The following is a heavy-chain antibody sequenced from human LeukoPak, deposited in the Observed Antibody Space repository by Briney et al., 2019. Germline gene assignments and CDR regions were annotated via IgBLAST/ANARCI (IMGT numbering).Heavy chain of an antibody. J-gene: IGHJ4*02. CDR1: GFMFSSFE. CDR3: ALLAVASDFDY. V-gene: IGHV3-48*03. Sequence: GGSLRLSCAASGFMFSSFEMYWVRQAPGKGLEWVSYISSGASTMYYADSVKGRFTISRDNAKNSLFLQMNSLRAEDTAVYYCALLAVASDFDYWGQGALVTVSS. D-gene: IGHD6-19*01. CDR2: ISSGASTM.